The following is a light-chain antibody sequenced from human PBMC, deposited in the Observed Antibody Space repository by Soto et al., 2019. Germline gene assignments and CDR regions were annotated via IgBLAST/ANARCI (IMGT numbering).Light chain of an antibody. J-gene: IGKJ1*01. V-gene: IGKV1-5*03. CDR1: QSISSW. CDR2: QAS. Sequence: DIQMTQSPSTLSASVGDRVTITCRASQSISSWLAWYQQKPGKAPHLLISQASILESGVPSRFSGSESGTEFTLTISSLQPDDFATYYCQQYHSYSRTFGQGTKVEI. CDR3: QQYHSYSRT.